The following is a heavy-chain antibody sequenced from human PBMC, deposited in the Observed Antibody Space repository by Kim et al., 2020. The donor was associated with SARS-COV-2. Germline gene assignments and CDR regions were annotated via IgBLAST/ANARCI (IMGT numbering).Heavy chain of an antibody. V-gene: IGHV4-4*02. CDR1: GGSISSSNW. D-gene: IGHD6-13*01. CDR2: IYHSGST. CDR3: ARDSSGQQLDYFDY. J-gene: IGHJ4*02. Sequence: TLSLTCAVSGGSISSSNWWSWVRQPPGKGLEWIGEIYHSGSTKYNPSLKSRVTISVDKSKNQFSLKLSSVTAADTAVYYCARDSSGQQLDYFDYWGQGTLVTVSS.